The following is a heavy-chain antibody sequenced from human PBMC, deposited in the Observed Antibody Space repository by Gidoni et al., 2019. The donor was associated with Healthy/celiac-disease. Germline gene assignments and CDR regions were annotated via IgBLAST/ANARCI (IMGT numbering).Heavy chain of an antibody. CDR1: GFTFSSYA. D-gene: IGHD4-17*01. CDR3: AKEGRMTTVVTPGIYYYMDV. CDR2: ISGSGGST. Sequence: EVQLLESGGGLVQPGGSLRLSCAASGFTFSSYAMRWVRQAPGKGLEWGSAISGSGGSTYYADSVKGRFTISRDNSKNTLYLQMNSLRAEDTAVYYCAKEGRMTTVVTPGIYYYMDVWGKGTTVTVSS. J-gene: IGHJ6*03. V-gene: IGHV3-23*01.